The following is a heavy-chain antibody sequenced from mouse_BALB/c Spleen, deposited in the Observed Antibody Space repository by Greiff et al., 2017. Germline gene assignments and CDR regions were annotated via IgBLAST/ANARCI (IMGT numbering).Heavy chain of an antibody. Sequence: DVQLQESGPGLVKPSQSLSLTCTVTGYSITSDYAWNWIRQFPGNKLEWMGYISYSGSTSYNPSLKSRISITRDTSKNQFFLQLNSVTTEDTATYYCARGTWAMDYWGQGTSVTVSS. J-gene: IGHJ4*01. V-gene: IGHV3-2*02. CDR2: ISYSGST. CDR3: ARGTWAMDY. CDR1: GYSITSDYA. D-gene: IGHD3-3*01.